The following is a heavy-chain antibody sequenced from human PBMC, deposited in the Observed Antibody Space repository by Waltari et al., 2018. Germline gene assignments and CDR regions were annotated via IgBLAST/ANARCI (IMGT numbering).Heavy chain of an antibody. Sequence: VQLVESGGGLMQPGGSMRLPCAASGFSVSRNYMSWVRPAPGKGLEWVSLIYTDGTAYYADSVKGRFTISRDNSKNTLNLQMNSLRAEDTAVYYCTREDQGQPGGYWGQGTLVTVSS. CDR3: TREDQGQPGGY. D-gene: IGHD2-2*01. J-gene: IGHJ4*02. CDR2: IYTDGTA. V-gene: IGHV3-53*01. CDR1: GFSVSRNY.